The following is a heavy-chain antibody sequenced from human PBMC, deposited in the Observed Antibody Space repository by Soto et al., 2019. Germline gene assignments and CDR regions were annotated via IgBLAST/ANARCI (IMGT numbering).Heavy chain of an antibody. CDR2: IWFDGSNK. Sequence: QVQLVESGGGVVQPGRSLRLSCAASGFTFSSYGMHWVRQAPGKGLEWVAVIWFDGSNKFYADSVKGRFTISRDNYKNTVSLQMSSLRDEDSAAYYCATTGPYWGQGTLVTVSS. J-gene: IGHJ4*02. CDR3: ATTGPY. V-gene: IGHV3-33*01. CDR1: GFTFSSYG.